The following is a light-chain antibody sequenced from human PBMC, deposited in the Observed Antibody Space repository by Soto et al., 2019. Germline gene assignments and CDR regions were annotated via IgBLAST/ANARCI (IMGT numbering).Light chain of an antibody. CDR1: ESVRSSS. J-gene: IGKJ1*01. CDR3: QQYFLMWT. CDR2: GAS. Sequence: EIVWTLSPGTLSLSPGERATLSCRASESVRSSSLAWYQHKPGQAPRLLISGASRRATDIPDRFSGSGSGTDFTLTIDRLEPEDFPVYYCQQYFLMWTFAQGTNVDI. V-gene: IGKV3-20*01.